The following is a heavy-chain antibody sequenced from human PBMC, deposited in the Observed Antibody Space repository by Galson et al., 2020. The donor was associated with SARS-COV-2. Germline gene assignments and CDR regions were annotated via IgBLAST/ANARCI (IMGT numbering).Heavy chain of an antibody. V-gene: IGHV1-2*02. CDR2: INPNSGGT. CDR3: ARDRGRGYSYGSYGMDV. J-gene: IGHJ6*02. CDR1: GYTFTGYY. Sequence: ASVKVSCKASGYTFTGYYMHWVRQAPGQGLEWMGWINPNSGGTNYAQKFQGRVTMTRDTSISTAYMELSRLRSDDTAVYYCARDRGRGYSYGSYGMDVWGQGTTVTVSS. D-gene: IGHD5-18*01.